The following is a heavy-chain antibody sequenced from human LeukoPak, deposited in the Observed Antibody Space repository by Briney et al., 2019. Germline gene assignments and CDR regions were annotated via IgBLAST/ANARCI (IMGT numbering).Heavy chain of an antibody. V-gene: IGHV3-49*03. Sequence: GGSLRLSCTASGFTFGDYAMSWFRQAPGKGLEWVGFIRSKAYGGTTEYAASVKGRFTISRDDSKSIAYLQMNSLKTEDTAVYYCTREKWELPYYYYYYMDVWGKGTTVTVSS. CDR2: IRSKAYGGTT. J-gene: IGHJ6*03. CDR3: TREKWELPYYYYYYMDV. CDR1: GFTFGDYA. D-gene: IGHD1-26*01.